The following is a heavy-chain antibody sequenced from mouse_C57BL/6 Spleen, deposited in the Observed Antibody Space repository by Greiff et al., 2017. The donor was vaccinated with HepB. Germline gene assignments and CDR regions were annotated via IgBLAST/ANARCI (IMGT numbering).Heavy chain of an antibody. V-gene: IGHV1-52*01. CDR2: IDPSDSET. J-gene: IGHJ4*01. CDR1: GYTFTSYW. CDR3: ARSRIYYAMDY. Sequence: QVQLQQPGAELVRPGSSVKLSCKASGYTFTSYWMHWVKQRPIQGLEWIGNIDPSDSETHYNQKFKDKGTLTVDKSSSTAYMQLSSLTSEDSAVYYCARSRIYYAMDYWGQGTSVTVSS.